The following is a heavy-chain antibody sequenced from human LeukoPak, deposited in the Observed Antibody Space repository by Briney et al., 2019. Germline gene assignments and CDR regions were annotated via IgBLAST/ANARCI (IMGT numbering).Heavy chain of an antibody. V-gene: IGHV3-49*04. Sequence: PGRSLRLSCTASGFTFGDHAMSWVRQAPEKGLEWVGFIRSKAYGGTTEYAASVKGRFTISRDDSKSIAYLQMNSLKTEDRAVYYCARGPIQLWIHNGKDVSGQGTTVTVSS. D-gene: IGHD5-18*01. CDR1: GFTFGDHA. CDR2: IRSKAYGGTT. J-gene: IGHJ6*02. CDR3: ARGPIQLWIHNGKDV.